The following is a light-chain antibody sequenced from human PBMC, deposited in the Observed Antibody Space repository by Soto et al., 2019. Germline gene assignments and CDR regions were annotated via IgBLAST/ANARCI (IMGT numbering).Light chain of an antibody. J-gene: IGKJ1*01. V-gene: IGKV3-11*01. CDR1: QYINTR. Sequence: EIGLTQSLGTLSLFTGEGATLSWLASQYINTRLTWHQHRPGQAPRLLIYQTSIRAAGIPARFSASGSGTDFTLTISDVQPEDFALYYCHQRQSLPRTFGQGTKVDI. CDR2: QTS. CDR3: HQRQSLPRT.